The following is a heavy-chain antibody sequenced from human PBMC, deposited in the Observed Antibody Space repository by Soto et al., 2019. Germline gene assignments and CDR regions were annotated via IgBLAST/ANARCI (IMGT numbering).Heavy chain of an antibody. CDR3: ASNTGYSSGWYTPLAAFDI. J-gene: IGHJ3*02. V-gene: IGHV4-59*01. Sequence: SETLSLTCTVSGGSISSYYWSWIRQPPGKGLEWIGYIYYSGSTNYNPSLKSRVTISVDTSKNQFSLKLSSVTAADTAVYYCASNTGYSSGWYTPLAAFDIWGQGTMVTVSS. CDR1: GGSISSYY. D-gene: IGHD6-19*01. CDR2: IYYSGST.